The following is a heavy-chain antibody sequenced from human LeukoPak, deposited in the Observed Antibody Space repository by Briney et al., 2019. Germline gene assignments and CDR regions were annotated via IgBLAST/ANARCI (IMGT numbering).Heavy chain of an antibody. V-gene: IGHV4-59*11. D-gene: IGHD2-2*01. Sequence: PSETLSLTCTVSGGSITNHYWSWIRQPPGKGLEWIGSIYYSGSTYYDPSLKSRVTISVHSSKNQFSLKLSSVTAADTAMYYCARVKRKYQVLKPLHETPSHYFDYWGQGTLVTVSS. J-gene: IGHJ4*02. CDR1: GGSITNHY. CDR2: IYYSGST. CDR3: ARVKRKYQVLKPLHETPSHYFDY.